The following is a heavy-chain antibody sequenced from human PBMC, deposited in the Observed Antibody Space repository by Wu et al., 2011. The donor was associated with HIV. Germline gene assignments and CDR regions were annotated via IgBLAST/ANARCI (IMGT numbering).Heavy chain of an antibody. CDR2: IIPIFGTP. CDR1: GGTFSNYA. CDR3: ARGIGDFYYYYYYMDV. D-gene: IGHD3-3*01. J-gene: IGHJ6*03. Sequence: QVLLVQSGAEVKKPGSSVNVSCKTSGGTFSNYAISWVRQAPGQGLEWMGGIIPIFGTPNYAQKFQGRVTITADKSTSTAYMELSSLRSEDTAVYYCARGIGDFYYYYYYMDVWGKGPRSPSP. V-gene: IGHV1-69*06.